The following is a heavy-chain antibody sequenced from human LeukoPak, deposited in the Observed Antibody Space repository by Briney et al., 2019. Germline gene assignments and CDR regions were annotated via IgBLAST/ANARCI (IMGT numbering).Heavy chain of an antibody. J-gene: IGHJ6*02. V-gene: IGHV3-30-3*01. Sequence: PGRSLRLSCAASGFTFSSYAMHWVRQAPGKGMEWVAVISYDGSNKYYADSVKGRFTISRDNSKNTLYLQMNSLRAEDTAVYYCARWRPIAVAGHYYGMDVWGQGTTVTVSS. CDR2: ISYDGSNK. CDR3: ARWRPIAVAGHYYGMDV. CDR1: GFTFSSYA. D-gene: IGHD6-19*01.